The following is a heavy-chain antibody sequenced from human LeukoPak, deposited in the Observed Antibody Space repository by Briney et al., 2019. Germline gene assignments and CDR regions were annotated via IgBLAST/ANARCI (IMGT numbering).Heavy chain of an antibody. Sequence: GGSLRLSCAASGFTFSNYWMNWVRQAPGKGLERVANIKEDGSQKYYVDSVKGRFPSSRDNAKNSVYLQMSSLRDEDTAVYYCARGLNTSPEVDYWGQGTLVVVSS. CDR1: GFTFSNYW. D-gene: IGHD3-16*01. J-gene: IGHJ4*02. CDR3: ARGLNTSPEVDY. V-gene: IGHV3-7*01. CDR2: IKEDGSQK.